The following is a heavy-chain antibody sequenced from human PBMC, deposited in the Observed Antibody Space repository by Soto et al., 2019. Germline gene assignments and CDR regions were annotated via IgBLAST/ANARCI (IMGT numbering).Heavy chain of an antibody. J-gene: IGHJ4*02. CDR1: GFTFTSSA. CDR3: AAESSYSSSWYYFDR. CDR2: IVVGSGNT. D-gene: IGHD6-13*01. V-gene: IGHV1-58*01. Sequence: SAKVSCKASGFTFTSSAVQWLRQARGQRLEWIGWIVVGSGNTNYAQKFQERVTITRDMSTSTAYMELSSLRSEDTAVYYCAAESSYSSSWYYFDRCGQGTMVNVS.